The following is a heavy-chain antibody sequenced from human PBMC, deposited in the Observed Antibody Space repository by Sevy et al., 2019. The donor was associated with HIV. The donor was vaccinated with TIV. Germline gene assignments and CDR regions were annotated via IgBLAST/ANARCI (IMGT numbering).Heavy chain of an antibody. CDR3: ATGRQGATYGY. J-gene: IGHJ4*02. CDR1: GFNFRIYA. CDR2: ISYDGSDK. Sequence: GGSLRLSCAASGFNFRIYAMHWVRQAPGKGLEWVAVISYDGSDKFYAESVKGRFTISRDNSKNIVFLQLNSLGGDDIAVYYCATGRQGATYGYWGQGTPVTVSS. V-gene: IGHV3-30*03. D-gene: IGHD1-26*01.